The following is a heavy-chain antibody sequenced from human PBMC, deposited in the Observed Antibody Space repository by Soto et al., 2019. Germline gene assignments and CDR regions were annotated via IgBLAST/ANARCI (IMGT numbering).Heavy chain of an antibody. CDR3: ERYCNKPDCRHLYYFDY. J-gene: IGHJ4*02. D-gene: IGHD2-8*01. CDR1: GYTVTIYG. CDR2: ISAYNGNT. Sequence: GASVKVSCKASGYTVTIYGISWVRQAPGQGLEGMGWISAYNGNTNYAQKLQGRVTMTTDTSTSTAYMELRSLRSDDTAVYYCERYCNKPDCRHLYYFDYWGLGTLVTVSS. V-gene: IGHV1-18*01.